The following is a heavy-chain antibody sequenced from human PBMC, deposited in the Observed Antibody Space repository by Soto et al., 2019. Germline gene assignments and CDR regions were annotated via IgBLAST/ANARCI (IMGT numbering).Heavy chain of an antibody. V-gene: IGHV4-38-2*02. CDR3: AKAHVMFLAGSTFDS. CDR1: GYSISSGSY. D-gene: IGHD6-19*01. J-gene: IGHJ4*01. Sequence: SETLSLTCTVSGYSISSGSYWGWIRQPPGKGPEWIASIYHGGTTFYNPSLKSRVTVSVDKSNNQLSLQLRSVTAADTAVYYCAKAHVMFLAGSTFDSWGLGTLVPVSP. CDR2: IYHGGTT.